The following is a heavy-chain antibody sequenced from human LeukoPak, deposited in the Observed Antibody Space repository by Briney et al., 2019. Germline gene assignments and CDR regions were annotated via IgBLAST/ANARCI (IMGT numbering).Heavy chain of an antibody. CDR3: ARRGAARRYDGLDV. D-gene: IGHD6-6*01. V-gene: IGHV4-59*08. CDR2: IDYRGST. Sequence: PSETLSLTCTVSGGFISSYYWCWIRQSPGKGLEWIGYIDYRGSTNYNPSLKSRVSMSLDTSKNQFSLNLNSVTAADSAVYYCARRGAARRYDGLDVWGQGTTITVSS. J-gene: IGHJ6*02. CDR1: GGFISSYY.